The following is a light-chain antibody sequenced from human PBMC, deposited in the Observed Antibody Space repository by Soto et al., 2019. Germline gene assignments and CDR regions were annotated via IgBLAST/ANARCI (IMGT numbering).Light chain of an antibody. CDR2: GAS. J-gene: IGKJ2*01. Sequence: EIVMTQSLATLSVSPGERATLSCRASQSVSSNLAWYQQKPGQAPRLLIYGASTRATGIPARFSGSGSGTEFTITISSLQSEDFAVYYCQQYNNWPYTFGQGTKLEIK. V-gene: IGKV3-15*01. CDR1: QSVSSN. CDR3: QQYNNWPYT.